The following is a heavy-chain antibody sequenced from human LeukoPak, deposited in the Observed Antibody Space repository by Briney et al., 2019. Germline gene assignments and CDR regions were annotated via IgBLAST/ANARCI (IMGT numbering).Heavy chain of an antibody. J-gene: IGHJ4*02. CDR2: IKSKTDGGTT. CDR1: GFTFSNAR. D-gene: IGHD7-27*01. V-gene: IGHV3-15*01. Sequence: GGSLTLPCAASGFTFSNARMNWVRQAPGKGLEWVGSIKSKTDGGTTDYVAPVKGRFTITRDDSKNTLYLQVNSLDTEDTAVYYCTTGNWGSFSYWGQGTLVTVTS. CDR3: TTGNWGSFSY.